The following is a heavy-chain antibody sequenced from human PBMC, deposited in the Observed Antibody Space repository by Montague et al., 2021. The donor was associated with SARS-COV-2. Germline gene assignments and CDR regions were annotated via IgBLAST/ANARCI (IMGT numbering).Heavy chain of an antibody. CDR1: GASISSSENS. D-gene: IGHD3-16*02. CDR3: ARHVTFGGVVVALDY. CDR2: IFYSGTT. V-gene: IGHV4-39*01. Sequence: SETLSLTCTVSGASISSSENSWGWIRQSPGKGLERFGSIFYSGTTYFNPSLRSRIAISVDTSKNQFSLKVTSVTAADTAVYYCARHVTFGGVVVALDYWGQGHLVSVSS. J-gene: IGHJ4*02.